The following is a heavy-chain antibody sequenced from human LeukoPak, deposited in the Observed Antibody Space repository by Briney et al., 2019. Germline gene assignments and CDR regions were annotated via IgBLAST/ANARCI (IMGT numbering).Heavy chain of an antibody. J-gene: IGHJ6*02. CDR3: ARGLWFGEDYYGMDV. V-gene: IGHV1-69*04. Sequence: GASVKVSCKASGGTFSSYAISWVRQAPGQGLEWMGRIIPILGIANYAQKFQGRVTITADKSTSTAYMELSSLRSEDTAVYYCARGLWFGEDYYGMDVWGQGTTVTVSS. D-gene: IGHD3-10*01. CDR1: GGTFSSYA. CDR2: IIPILGIA.